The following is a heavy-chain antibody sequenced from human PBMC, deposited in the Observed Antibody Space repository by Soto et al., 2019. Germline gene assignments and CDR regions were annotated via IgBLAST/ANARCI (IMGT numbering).Heavy chain of an antibody. Sequence: SETLSLTCTVSGGSISSGGYYWSWIRQHPGKGLEWIGYIYYSGSTYYNPSLKSRVTISVDTSKNQFSLKLSSVTAADTAVYYCARVSVVGEAEYFQHWGQGTLVTVSS. CDR1: GGSISSGGYY. V-gene: IGHV4-31*03. CDR3: ARVSVVGEAEYFQH. J-gene: IGHJ1*01. CDR2: IYYSGST. D-gene: IGHD3-10*01.